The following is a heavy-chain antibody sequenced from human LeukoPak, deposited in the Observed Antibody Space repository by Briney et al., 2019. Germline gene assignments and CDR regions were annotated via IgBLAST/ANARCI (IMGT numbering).Heavy chain of an antibody. CDR1: GFTFSSYA. CDR3: AKSPPHDFWSGYPYYYYYYMDV. Sequence: GGSLRLSCAASGFTFSSYAMSWVRQAPGKGLEWVSAIGGSGGSTYYADSVKGRFTISRDNSKNTLYLQMNSLRAEDTAVYYCAKSPPHDFWSGYPYYYYYYMDVWGKGTTVTVSS. J-gene: IGHJ6*03. D-gene: IGHD3-3*01. CDR2: IGGSGGST. V-gene: IGHV3-23*01.